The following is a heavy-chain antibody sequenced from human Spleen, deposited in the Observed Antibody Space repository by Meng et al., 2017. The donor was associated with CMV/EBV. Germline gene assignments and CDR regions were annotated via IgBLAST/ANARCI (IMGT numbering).Heavy chain of an antibody. CDR2: IYYTGST. V-gene: IGHV4-59*01. CDR3: ARDLGSFDF. J-gene: IGHJ4*02. CDR1: GGSISRYK. Sequence: SETLSLTCTVSGGSISRYKWSWIRQPPGKGLEWIGFIYYTGSTNYNPSLKSRVSISTDTSKNQFSLKLTSVTAADTAVYYCARDLGSFDFWGQGTLVTVSS.